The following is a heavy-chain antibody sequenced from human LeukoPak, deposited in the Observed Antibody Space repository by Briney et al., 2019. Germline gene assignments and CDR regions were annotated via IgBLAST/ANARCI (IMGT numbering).Heavy chain of an antibody. CDR2: IYYSGST. Sequence: NPSETLSLTCTVSGGSISSSSYYWGWIRQPPGKGLEWIGYIYYSGSTNYNPSLKSRVTISVDTSKNQFSLKLSSVTAADTAVYYCARGYSYGFYYYYYYMDVWGKGTTVTVSS. CDR1: GGSISSSSYY. J-gene: IGHJ6*03. D-gene: IGHD5-18*01. CDR3: ARGYSYGFYYYYYYMDV. V-gene: IGHV4-61*05.